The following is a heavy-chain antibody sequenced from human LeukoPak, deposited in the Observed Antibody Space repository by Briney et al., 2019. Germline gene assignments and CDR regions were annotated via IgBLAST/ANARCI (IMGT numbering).Heavy chain of an antibody. CDR1: GFTFSNFG. J-gene: IGHJ4*02. V-gene: IGHV3-21*04. Sequence: GGSLRLSCAASGFTFSNFGMNWVRQAPGKGLEWVSSISSSSSYINYADSVKGRFTISRDNSKNTLYLQMNSLRAEDTAVYYCANHVIDHIYCSSTSCYAGYFDYWGQGTLVTVSS. D-gene: IGHD2-2*01. CDR2: ISSSSSYI. CDR3: ANHVIDHIYCSSTSCYAGYFDY.